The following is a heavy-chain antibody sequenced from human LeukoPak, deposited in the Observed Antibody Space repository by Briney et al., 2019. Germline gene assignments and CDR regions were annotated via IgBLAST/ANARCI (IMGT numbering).Heavy chain of an antibody. V-gene: IGHV1-2*02. J-gene: IGHJ4*02. CDR2: INPKSGDT. CDR1: GYTFTGHH. D-gene: IGHD2-15*01. Sequence: ASVRVSCKASGYTFTGHHIHWVRQAPGQGLEWMGWINPKSGDTYYAQKFQGRVTMTRDTSISTAYMELSSLRSEDTAVYYCARAEVDCSGGSCYDYWGQGTLVTVSS. CDR3: ARAEVDCSGGSCYDY.